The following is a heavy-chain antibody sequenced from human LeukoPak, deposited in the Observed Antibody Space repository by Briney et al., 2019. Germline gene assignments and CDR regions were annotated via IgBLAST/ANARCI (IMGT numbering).Heavy chain of an antibody. CDR1: GFTFSSYA. J-gene: IGHJ4*02. V-gene: IGHV3-23*01. D-gene: IGHD2-2*01. Sequence: GGSLRLSCAASGFTFSSYAMSWVRRAPGKGLEWVSAIRGSGGSTYYADSVKGRFTISRDNSKNTLYLQMNSLRAEDTAVYYCAKDRGDYCSSTSCYPFDYWGQGTLVTVSS. CDR2: IRGSGGST. CDR3: AKDRGDYCSSTSCYPFDY.